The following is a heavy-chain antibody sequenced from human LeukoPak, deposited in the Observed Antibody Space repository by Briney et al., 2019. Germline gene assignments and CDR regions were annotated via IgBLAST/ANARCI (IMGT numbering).Heavy chain of an antibody. D-gene: IGHD6-13*01. CDR3: AREPIAGSHDAFDI. Sequence: GGSQRLSCAASGFTVSSNYMSWVRQAPGKGLEWVSVIYSGGSTYYADSVKGRFTISRDNSKNTLYLQMNSLRAEDTAVYYCAREPIAGSHDAFDIWGQGTMVTVSS. CDR2: IYSGGST. J-gene: IGHJ3*02. CDR1: GFTVSSNY. V-gene: IGHV3-53*01.